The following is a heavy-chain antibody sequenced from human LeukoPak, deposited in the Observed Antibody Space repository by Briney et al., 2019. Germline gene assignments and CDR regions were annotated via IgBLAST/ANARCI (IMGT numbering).Heavy chain of an antibody. V-gene: IGHV4-34*01. J-gene: IGHJ1*01. CDR1: GGSFSGYY. D-gene: IGHD2-15*01. CDR3: ARGILGYCSGGSCYSFPH. CDR2: INHCGST. Sequence: PLETLSLTCAVYGGSFSGYYWSWIRQPPGKGLEWIGEINHCGSTNYNPSLKSRVTISVDTSKNQFSLKLSSVTAADTAVYYCARGILGYCSGGSCYSFPHWGQGTLVTVSS.